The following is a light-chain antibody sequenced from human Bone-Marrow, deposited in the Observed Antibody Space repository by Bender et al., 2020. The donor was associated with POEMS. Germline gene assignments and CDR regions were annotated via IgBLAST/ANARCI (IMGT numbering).Light chain of an antibody. CDR1: SSDIGSYDL. Sequence: QSALTQPASVSGPPGQSITISCSGSSSDIGSYDLVSWYQQHSNRAPKLIIYESSKRPSGISDRFSGSRSGNTASLTISDLQTEDEADYYCCSYAGSHIYYVFGSGTRVTVL. J-gene: IGLJ1*01. V-gene: IGLV2-23*01. CDR2: ESS. CDR3: CSYAGSHIYYV.